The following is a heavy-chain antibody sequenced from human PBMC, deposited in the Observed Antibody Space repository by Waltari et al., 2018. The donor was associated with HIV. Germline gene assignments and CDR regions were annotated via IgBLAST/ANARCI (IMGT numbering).Heavy chain of an antibody. CDR1: GFTFSGSA. CDR3: TRQGDYGGNVL. V-gene: IGHV3-73*01. J-gene: IGHJ4*02. D-gene: IGHD4-17*01. CDR2: IRSKANSSAT. Sequence: EVQLVESGGGLVQPGWSLKLSCADSGFTFSGSAMHWVRQASGKGLEWVGRIRSKANSSATAYAASVKGRFTISRDDSKNTAYLQMNSLKTEDTAVYYCTRQGDYGGNVLWGQGTLVTVSS.